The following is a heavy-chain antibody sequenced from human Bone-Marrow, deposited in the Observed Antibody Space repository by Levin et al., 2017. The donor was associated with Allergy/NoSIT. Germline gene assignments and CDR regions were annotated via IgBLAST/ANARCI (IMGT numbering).Heavy chain of an antibody. Sequence: AASVKVSCKASGYTFTSYDINWVRQATGQGLEWMGWMNPNSGNTGYAQKFQGRVTMTRNTSISTAYMELSSLRSEDTAVYYCARSDDILTGYNYWGQGTLVTVSS. D-gene: IGHD3-9*01. V-gene: IGHV1-8*01. CDR1: GYTFTSYD. CDR2: MNPNSGNT. CDR3: ARSDDILTGYNY. J-gene: IGHJ4*02.